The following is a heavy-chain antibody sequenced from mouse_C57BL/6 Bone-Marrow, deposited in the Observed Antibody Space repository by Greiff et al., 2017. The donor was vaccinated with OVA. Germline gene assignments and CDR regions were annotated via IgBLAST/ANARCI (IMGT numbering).Heavy chain of an antibody. J-gene: IGHJ1*03. CDR2: IYPGDRDT. CDR3: AREDDYDGYFDV. Sequence: QVQLQQSGPELVKPGASVKISCKASGYAFSSSWMNWVKQRPGKGLEWIGRIYPGDRDTNYNGKFKGKATLTADKSSSTAYMQLSSLTSEDSAVYFCAREDDYDGYFDVWGTGTTVTVSS. V-gene: IGHV1-82*01. D-gene: IGHD2-4*01. CDR1: GYAFSSSW.